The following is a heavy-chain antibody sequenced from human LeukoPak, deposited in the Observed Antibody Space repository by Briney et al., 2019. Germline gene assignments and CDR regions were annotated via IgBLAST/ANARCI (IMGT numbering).Heavy chain of an antibody. CDR3: GGGPIVGETTRGWYIDL. J-gene: IGHJ2*01. CDR1: GFTVSSNY. Sequence: PGGSLRLSCAASGFTVSSNYMNWVRQAPGKGLEWVSLIYSGGSTYYADSVKGRFTISRDNSRNTLYLQGNSLRAEDTAVYYWGGGPIVGETTRGWYIDLWGRGPLVPVSS. V-gene: IGHV3-66*01. CDR2: IYSGGST. D-gene: IGHD1-26*01.